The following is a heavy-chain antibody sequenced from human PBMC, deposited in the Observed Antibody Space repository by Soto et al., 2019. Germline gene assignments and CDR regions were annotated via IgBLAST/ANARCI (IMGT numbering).Heavy chain of an antibody. V-gene: IGHV3-30*18. D-gene: IGHD3-22*01. Sequence: GGSLRLSCSASGFTFNVYGMHWVRQAPGKGLEWVAVISYDGSNKYYADSVKGRFTISRDNSKNTLYLQMNSLRAEDTAVYYCAKDQYYDSSGYFDYWGQGTLVTVSS. CDR2: ISYDGSNK. CDR1: GFTFNVYG. J-gene: IGHJ4*02. CDR3: AKDQYYDSSGYFDY.